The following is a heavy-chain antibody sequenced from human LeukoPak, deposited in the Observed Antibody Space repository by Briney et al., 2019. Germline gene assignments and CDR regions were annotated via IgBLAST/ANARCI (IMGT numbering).Heavy chain of an antibody. CDR3: ARVLADYGPLDY. CDR2: IYYSGST. Sequence: PSETLSLTCTLSGGSISSYYWSWIRQPPGKGLEWIGYIYYSGSTNYNPSLKSRVTISVDTSKNQFSLKLSSATASDTAVYYCARVLADYGPLDYWSQGTLVTVSS. J-gene: IGHJ4*02. CDR1: GGSISSYY. V-gene: IGHV4-59*01. D-gene: IGHD4-17*01.